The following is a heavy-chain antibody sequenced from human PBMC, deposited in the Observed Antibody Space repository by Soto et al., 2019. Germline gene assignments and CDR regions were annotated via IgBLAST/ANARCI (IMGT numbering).Heavy chain of an antibody. Sequence: GASVKVSCKASGYTFTSYGISWVRQAPGQGLEWMGWISAYNGNTNYAQKLQGRVTMTTDTSTSTAYMELRSLRSDDTAVYYCARVSLTFGDIVVVVAATPWGQGTPVTVSS. CDR1: GYTFTSYG. CDR2: ISAYNGNT. J-gene: IGHJ5*02. D-gene: IGHD2-15*01. CDR3: ARVSLTFGDIVVVVAATP. V-gene: IGHV1-18*01.